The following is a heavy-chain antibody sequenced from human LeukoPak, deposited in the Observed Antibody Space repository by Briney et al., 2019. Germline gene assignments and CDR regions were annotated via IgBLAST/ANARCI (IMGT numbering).Heavy chain of an antibody. D-gene: IGHD6-19*01. CDR2: VSGGGDAT. CDR3: ARDTPLTGYTSGWSNNCFDY. V-gene: IGHV3-23*01. CDR1: GFPLSNYA. Sequence: GGSLRLSCAAAGFPLSNYAMTWVRQAPGKGLEWVSTVSGGGDATYYTDSAKGRFTISRDNSKSALFLQMNSLRAEDTAVYYCARDTPLTGYTSGWSNNCFDYWGQGTLVTVSS. J-gene: IGHJ4*02.